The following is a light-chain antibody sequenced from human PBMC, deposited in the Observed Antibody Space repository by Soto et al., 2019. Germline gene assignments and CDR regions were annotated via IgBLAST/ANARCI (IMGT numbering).Light chain of an antibody. Sequence: QSVLTQPASVSGSPGQSITISCTGTSSDVGGYDYVSWYQQHPGRAPKLMIFEVSNRPSGISNRFSGSKSGNTASLTISGLQAEDEADYHCSSFTSSSTQVLGGGTKVTVL. CDR2: EVS. J-gene: IGLJ3*02. V-gene: IGLV2-14*01. CDR1: SSDVGGYDY. CDR3: SSFTSSSTQV.